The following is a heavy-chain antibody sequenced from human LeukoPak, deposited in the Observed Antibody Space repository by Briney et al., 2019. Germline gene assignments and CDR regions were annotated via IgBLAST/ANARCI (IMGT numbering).Heavy chain of an antibody. J-gene: IGHJ3*02. D-gene: IGHD3-16*01. Sequence: PSETLSLTCTVSGGSISSYYWSWIRQPPGKGLEWIGFIYYSGSTNYSPSLKSRVTISVDTSKNQFSLKLSSVTAADTAVYYCAREYVYFSRPGGAFDIWGQGTMVTVSS. V-gene: IGHV4-59*12. CDR2: IYYSGST. CDR3: AREYVYFSRPGGAFDI. CDR1: GGSISSYY.